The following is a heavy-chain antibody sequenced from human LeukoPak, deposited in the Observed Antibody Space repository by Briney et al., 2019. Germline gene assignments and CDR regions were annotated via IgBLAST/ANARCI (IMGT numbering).Heavy chain of an antibody. Sequence: SETLSLTCTVSGGSISSYYWSWIRQPPGKGLEWIGYIYYSGSTNYNPSLKSRVTISVDTSKNQFSLKLSSVTAADTAVYYCARGGSLDYWGQGTLVTVSS. D-gene: IGHD1-26*01. CDR2: IYYSGST. V-gene: IGHV4-59*01. CDR1: GGSISSYY. J-gene: IGHJ4*02. CDR3: ARGGSLDY.